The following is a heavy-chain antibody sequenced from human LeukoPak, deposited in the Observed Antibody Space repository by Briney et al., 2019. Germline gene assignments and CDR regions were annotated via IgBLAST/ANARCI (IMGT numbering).Heavy chain of an antibody. CDR2: INYSGST. Sequence: SETLSLTCSVSGASISSSDYYWGWIRQPPGKGLEWIGRINYSGSTYYNPSLKSRVTISVDTSKNQFSLKLTSVTAADTAVYYCARRDCTSTTCYAGSYYFDYWGQGTLVTVSS. D-gene: IGHD2-2*01. CDR3: ARRDCTSTTCYAGSYYFDY. J-gene: IGHJ4*02. V-gene: IGHV4-39*01. CDR1: GASISSSDYY.